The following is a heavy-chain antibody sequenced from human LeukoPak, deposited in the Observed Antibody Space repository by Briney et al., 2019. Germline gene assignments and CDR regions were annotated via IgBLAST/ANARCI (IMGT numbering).Heavy chain of an antibody. CDR3: ARSGSTGYSLDY. D-gene: IGHD3-22*01. V-gene: IGHV1-2*02. CDR2: IDPNSGDT. J-gene: IGHJ4*02. Sequence: ASVNVSCKASVYSFTGYFIHWVRQAPGQGLEWMGCIDPNSGDTKYAQKFQGRVSMPRDTSTRTGYTELSRLRSDDTAVYFCARSGSTGYSLDYWGQGTLVTVSS. CDR1: VYSFTGYF.